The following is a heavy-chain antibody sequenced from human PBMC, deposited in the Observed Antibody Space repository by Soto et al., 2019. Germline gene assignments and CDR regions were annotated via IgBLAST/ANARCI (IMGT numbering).Heavy chain of an antibody. CDR3: ARDLDDYDRPLDY. V-gene: IGHV3-21*01. CDR2: ISSSSSYI. Sequence: GSLRLSCAASGFTFSSYSMNWVRQAPGKGLEWVSSISSSSSYIYYADSVKGRFTISRDNAKNSLYLQMNSLRAEDTAVYYCARDLDDYDRPLDYWGQGTLVTVSS. CDR1: GFTFSSYS. J-gene: IGHJ4*02. D-gene: IGHD5-12*01.